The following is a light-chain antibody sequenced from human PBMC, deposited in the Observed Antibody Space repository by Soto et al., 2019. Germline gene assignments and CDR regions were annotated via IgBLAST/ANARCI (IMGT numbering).Light chain of an antibody. J-gene: IGKJ4*01. CDR2: GAS. CDR1: QSVGSNY. V-gene: IGKV3-20*01. CDR3: QQYGSSAFS. Sequence: EIVLTQSPGTLSLSPGERATLSCRASQSVGSNYLVWYQQKPGQAPRLLIYGASIRATDIPDRFSGSGSGTDFTLTISRLEPEDFAVYYCQQYGSSAFSFGGGTKVEIK.